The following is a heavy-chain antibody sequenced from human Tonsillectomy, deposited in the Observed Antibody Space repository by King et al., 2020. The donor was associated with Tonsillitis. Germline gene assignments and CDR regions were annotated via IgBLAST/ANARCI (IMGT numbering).Heavy chain of an antibody. V-gene: IGHV3-33*08. CDR3: ARGHYDILTGYVY. CDR1: GFTFSSYG. D-gene: IGHD3-9*01. J-gene: IGHJ4*02. Sequence: VQLVESGGGVVQPGRSLRLSCAASGFTFSSYGMHWVRQAPGKGLEWVAVIWYDGRNKYYADSVKGRFTISRDNSKNTLYLQMNSLRAEDTAVYYCARGHYDILTGYVYWGQGTLVTVSS. CDR2: IWYDGRNK.